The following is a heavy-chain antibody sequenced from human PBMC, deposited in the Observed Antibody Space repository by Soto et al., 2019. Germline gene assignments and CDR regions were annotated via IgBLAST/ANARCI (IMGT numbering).Heavy chain of an antibody. CDR3: AAEPGLLWFGEALFGAFDI. CDR1: GFTFTSSA. Sequence: SVKVSCKASGFTFTSSAMQWVRQARGQRLEWIGWIVVGSGNTNYAQKFQERVTITRDMSTSTAYMELSSLRSEDTAVYYCAAEPGLLWFGEALFGAFDIWGQGTMVTVSS. V-gene: IGHV1-58*02. CDR2: IVVGSGNT. J-gene: IGHJ3*02. D-gene: IGHD3-10*01.